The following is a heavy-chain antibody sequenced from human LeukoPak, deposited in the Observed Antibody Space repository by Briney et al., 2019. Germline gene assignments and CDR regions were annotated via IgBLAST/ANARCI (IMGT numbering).Heavy chain of an antibody. CDR2: ISRGGIS. CDR3: SKKGQADDDGKPD. CDR1: GFTFSVYD. J-gene: IGHJ4*02. V-gene: IGHV3-23*01. Sequence: GGSLRLSCAASGFTFSVYDMYWIRQSPGKGLEFVSVISRGGISYYADSVKGRFTISRDNSKNTLYLQMNSLRAEDTAVYYCSKKGQADDDGKPDWGQGTLVTVSP. D-gene: IGHD1-1*01.